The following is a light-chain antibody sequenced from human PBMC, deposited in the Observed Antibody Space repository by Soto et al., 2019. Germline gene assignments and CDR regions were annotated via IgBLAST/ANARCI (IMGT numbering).Light chain of an antibody. CDR2: GAS. Sequence: EIVLTQSPATLSLSPGETATLSCRASQSVSSSYLAWYQQKPGQAPRLLIYGASTRATGIPDRFSGSGSGTDFTLTISSLEPEDFAVYYCQQYGSSGTFGQGTKVDI. CDR3: QQYGSSGT. V-gene: IGKV3-20*01. J-gene: IGKJ1*01. CDR1: QSVSSSY.